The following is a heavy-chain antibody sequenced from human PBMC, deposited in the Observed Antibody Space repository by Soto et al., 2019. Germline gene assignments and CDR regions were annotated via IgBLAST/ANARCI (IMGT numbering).Heavy chain of an antibody. D-gene: IGHD2-2*01. V-gene: IGHV4-34*01. J-gene: IGHJ4*02. Sequence: SETLSLTCAVYGGSFSGYYWSWIRQPPGKGLEWIGEINHSGSTNYNPSLKSRVTISVDTSKNQFSLKLSSVTAADTAVYYCARGDIVVVPAARGKFDYWGQGTLVTVSS. CDR3: ARGDIVVVPAARGKFDY. CDR1: GGSFSGYY. CDR2: INHSGST.